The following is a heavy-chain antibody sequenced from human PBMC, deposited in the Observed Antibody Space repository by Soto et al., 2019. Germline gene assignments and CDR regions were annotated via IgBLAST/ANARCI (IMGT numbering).Heavy chain of an antibody. D-gene: IGHD3-22*01. Sequence: PGGSLRMSCSSSGFTFSSYAMHWVRQAPGKGLEYVSAISSNGGSTYYADSVKGRFTISRDNSKNTLYLQMSGLRAEDTAVYYCVKGYEYYYDSSGYSEPWGQGTMVTVSS. V-gene: IGHV3-64D*06. J-gene: IGHJ5*02. CDR3: VKGYEYYYDSSGYSEP. CDR1: GFTFSSYA. CDR2: ISSNGGST.